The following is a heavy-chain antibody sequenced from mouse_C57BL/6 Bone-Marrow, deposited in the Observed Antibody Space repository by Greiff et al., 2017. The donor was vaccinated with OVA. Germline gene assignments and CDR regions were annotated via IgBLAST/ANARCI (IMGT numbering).Heavy chain of an antibody. Sequence: QVQLQQPGTELVKPGASVKLSCKASGYTFTSYWMHWVKQRPGQGLEWIGNINPSNGGTNYNEKFKSKATLTVDKSSSTAYMQLSSLTSEDSAVYYYARQRGYDGYYGEFADWGQGTLVTVAA. CDR2: INPSNGGT. D-gene: IGHD2-3*01. J-gene: IGHJ3*01. CDR3: ARQRGYDGYYGEFAD. V-gene: IGHV1-53*01. CDR1: GYTFTSYW.